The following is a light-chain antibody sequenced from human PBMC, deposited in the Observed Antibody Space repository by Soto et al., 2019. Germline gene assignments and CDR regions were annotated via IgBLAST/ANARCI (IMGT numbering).Light chain of an antibody. J-gene: IGLJ2*01. CDR2: DVS. Sequence: QSVLTQPASVSGSPGQSITISCTGTLSDVGGYNYVSWNQQNPGKAPKLMIYDVSNRPSGVSNRFSGSKSGNTASLTISGHQAEDEGDYYCSSYTSRSTRVFGGGTKVTVL. CDR3: SSYTSRSTRV. V-gene: IGLV2-14*01. CDR1: LSDVGGYNY.